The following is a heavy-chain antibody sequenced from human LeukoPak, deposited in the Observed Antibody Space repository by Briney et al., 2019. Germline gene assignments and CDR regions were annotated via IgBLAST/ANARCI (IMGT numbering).Heavy chain of an antibody. J-gene: IGHJ4*02. CDR3: ARDLRGIDY. CDR2: VWHDGFNK. D-gene: IGHD3-16*01. V-gene: IGHV3-33*01. Sequence: GRSLRLSCTAPGFTFSSYAIHWIRQAPGKGLEWVALVWHDGFNKYYADSVKGRFSISRDNSKNTVYLQMNSLRAEDTAVYYCARDLRGIDYWGQGTLVTVSS. CDR1: GFTFSSYA.